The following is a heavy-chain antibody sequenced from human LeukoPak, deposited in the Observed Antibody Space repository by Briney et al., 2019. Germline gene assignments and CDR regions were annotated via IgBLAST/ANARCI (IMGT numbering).Heavy chain of an antibody. CDR1: GYTFTSYG. V-gene: IGHV1-18*04. D-gene: IGHD2-15*01. CDR3: ARDIGYCSGGTCSPYCDY. J-gene: IGHJ4*02. CDR2: ISPYNGDT. Sequence: ASVKDSCKASGYTFTSYGISWVRQAPGQGPEWMGWISPYNGDTNYAQRLQGRVTMTTDTSTSTAYMELRSLRSDDTAVYYCARDIGYCSGGTCSPYCDYWGQGTLVTVSS.